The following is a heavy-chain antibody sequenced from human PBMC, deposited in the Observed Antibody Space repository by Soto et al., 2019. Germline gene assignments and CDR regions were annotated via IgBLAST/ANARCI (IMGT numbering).Heavy chain of an antibody. J-gene: IGHJ4*02. CDR2: IIPIFGTA. V-gene: IGHV1-69*13. Sequence: SVKVSCKASGGAFSSYAISWVRQAPGQGLEWMGGIIPIFGTANYAQKFQGRVTITADESTSTAYMELSSLRSEDTAVYYCARDGMKWYYGSGSKYYFDYWGQGTLVTVSS. CDR1: GGAFSSYA. D-gene: IGHD3-10*01. CDR3: ARDGMKWYYGSGSKYYFDY.